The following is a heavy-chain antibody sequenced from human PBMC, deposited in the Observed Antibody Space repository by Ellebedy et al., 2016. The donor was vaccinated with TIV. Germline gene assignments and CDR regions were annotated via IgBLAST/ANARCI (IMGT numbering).Heavy chain of an antibody. CDR3: ARGYYYDSSGPVGY. D-gene: IGHD3-22*01. CDR2: IIPIFGTA. V-gene: IGHV1-69*13. CDR1: GGTFSSYA. Sequence: SVKVSCXASGGTFSSYAISWVRQAPGQGLEWMGGIIPIFGTANYAQKFQGRVTITADESTSTAYMELSSLRSEDTAVYYCARGYYYDSSGPVGYWGQGTLVTVSS. J-gene: IGHJ4*02.